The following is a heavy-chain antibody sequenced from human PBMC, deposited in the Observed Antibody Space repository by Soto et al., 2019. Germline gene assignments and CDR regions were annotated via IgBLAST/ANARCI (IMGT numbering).Heavy chain of an antibody. V-gene: IGHV3-21*04. D-gene: IGHD1-26*01. Sequence: PGGSLRLSCAASGFTFSNYNMNWVRQAPGKGLEWVSSISSSSSYIYYADSVKGRFTISRDNAKNSLYLQMNSLRAEDTAVYYCARESRATPYAFDIWGQGTMVTVSS. J-gene: IGHJ3*02. CDR2: ISSSSSYI. CDR3: ARESRATPYAFDI. CDR1: GFTFSNYN.